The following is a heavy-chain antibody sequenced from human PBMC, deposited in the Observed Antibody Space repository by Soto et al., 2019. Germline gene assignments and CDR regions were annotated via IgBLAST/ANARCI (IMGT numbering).Heavy chain of an antibody. J-gene: IGHJ4*02. CDR3: AREIMTTVAIDY. D-gene: IGHD4-17*01. CDR1: GCTFSNSC. Sequence: PGGSLRLSCAASGCTFSNSCMHWVCKAPGKRLVWVSSSNRNGIGTSDPATVKGPFTISRDNAKNTLFLQMSSLRAEDTAVYYCAREIMTTVAIDYWGQGTLVTVS. CDR2: SNRNGIGT. V-gene: IGHV3-74*01.